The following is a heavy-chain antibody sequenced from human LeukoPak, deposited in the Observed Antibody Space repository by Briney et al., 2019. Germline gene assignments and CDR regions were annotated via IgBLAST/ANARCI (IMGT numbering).Heavy chain of an antibody. CDR3: ARDSVSMITFGGVIPRPFDY. CDR2: ISAYNGNT. V-gene: IGHV1-18*01. Sequence: GASVKVSCKASGYTFTSYGISWVRQAPGQGLDWMGWISAYNGNTNYAQKLQGRVTMTTDTSTSTAYMELRSLRSDDTAVYYCARDSVSMITFGGVIPRPFDYWGQGTLVTVSS. J-gene: IGHJ4*02. CDR1: GYTFTSYG. D-gene: IGHD3-16*02.